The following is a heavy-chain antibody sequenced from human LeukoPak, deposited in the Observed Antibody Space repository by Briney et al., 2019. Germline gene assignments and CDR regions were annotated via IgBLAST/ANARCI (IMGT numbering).Heavy chain of an antibody. J-gene: IGHJ6*02. D-gene: IGHD6-19*01. CDR2: IYTSGST. Sequence: PSETLSLTCTVSGGSISSGSYYWSWIRQPAGKGLEWIGRIYTSGSTNYNPSLKSRVTISVDTSKNQFSLKLSSVTAADTAVYYCAWGIAVAGAYGMDVWGQGTTVTVSS. CDR3: AWGIAVAGAYGMDV. V-gene: IGHV4-61*02. CDR1: GGSISSGSYY.